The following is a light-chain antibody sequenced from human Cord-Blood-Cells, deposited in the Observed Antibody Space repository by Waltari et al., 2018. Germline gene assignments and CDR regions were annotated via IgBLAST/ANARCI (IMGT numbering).Light chain of an antibody. CDR1: QSISSW. CDR3: QQYNSYPWT. V-gene: IGKV1-5*03. Sequence: DIQMTQSPSPLSASVGDRVTITCRARQSISSWLAWYQQKPGKAPKLLIYKASSLESGVPSRFSGSGSGTEFTPTISSLQPDDFATYYCQQYNSYPWTFGQGTKVEIK. CDR2: KAS. J-gene: IGKJ1*01.